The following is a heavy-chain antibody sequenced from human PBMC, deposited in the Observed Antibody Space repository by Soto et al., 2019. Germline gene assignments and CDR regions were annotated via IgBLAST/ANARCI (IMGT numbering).Heavy chain of an antibody. D-gene: IGHD5-12*01. V-gene: IGHV3-30*18. CDR1: GFTFSSYG. CDR3: AKDQRRWLQFGYFQH. CDR2: KSYDGSNK. J-gene: IGHJ1*01. Sequence: QVQLVESGGGVVQPGRSLRLSCAASGFTFSSYGMHWVRQAPGKGLEWVAVKSYDGSNKYYADSVKGRFTISRDNSKNTLYLQMNSLRAEDTAVYYCAKDQRRWLQFGYFQHWGQGTLVTVSS.